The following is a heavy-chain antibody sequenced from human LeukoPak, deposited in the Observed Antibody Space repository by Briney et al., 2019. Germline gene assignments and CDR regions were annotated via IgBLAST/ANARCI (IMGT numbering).Heavy chain of an antibody. CDR1: GGSISSYY. V-gene: IGHV4-59*01. CDR3: ARYGSGSSGLDY. CDR2: IYYSGST. D-gene: IGHD3-10*01. J-gene: IGHJ4*02. Sequence: PSETLSLTCTVSGGSISSYYWSWIRQPPGKGLEWIGYIYYSGSTNYNPSLKSRVTISVDTSKNQFSLKLSSVTAADTAVYYCARYGSGSSGLDYWGQGTLATLSS.